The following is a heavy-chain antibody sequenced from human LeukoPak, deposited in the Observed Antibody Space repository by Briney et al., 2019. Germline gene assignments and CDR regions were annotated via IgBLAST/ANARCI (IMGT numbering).Heavy chain of an antibody. J-gene: IGHJ6*02. CDR3: ARDPGPPIIPDSSSPYSYGMDV. D-gene: IGHD6-13*01. CDR1: GYTFTGYY. V-gene: IGHV1-2*02. Sequence: ASVKVSCKASGYTFTGYYMHWVRQAPGQGLEWMGWINPNSGGTNYAQKFQGRVTMTRDTSISTAYMELSRLRSDDTAVYSCARDPGPPIIPDSSSPYSYGMDVWGQGTRVTVSS. CDR2: INPNSGGT.